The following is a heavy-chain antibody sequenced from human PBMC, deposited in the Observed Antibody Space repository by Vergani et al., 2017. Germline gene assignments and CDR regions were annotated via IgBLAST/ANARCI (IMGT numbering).Heavy chain of an antibody. CDR3: AVTYYDILTGYQPLGLSY. Sequence: QVQLQESGPGLVKPSQTLSLTCTVSGGSISSGGYYWSWIRQHPGKGLEWIGYIYYSGSTNYNPSLKSRVTISVDTSKNQFSLKLSSVTAADTAVYYCAVTYYDILTGYQPLGLSYWGQGTLVTVSS. V-gene: IGHV4-31*03. CDR2: IYYSGST. J-gene: IGHJ4*02. D-gene: IGHD3-9*01. CDR1: GGSISSGGYY.